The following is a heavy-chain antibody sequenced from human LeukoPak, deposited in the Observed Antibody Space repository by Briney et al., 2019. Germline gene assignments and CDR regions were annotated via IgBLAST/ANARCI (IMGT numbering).Heavy chain of an antibody. Sequence: PGGSLRLSCAASGFTCSDYYMSWLRRAPGKGLEWVSYISSSGSTIYYADSVKGRFTISRDNAKNSLYLQMNSLRAEDTAVYYCARDGGDVLRYFDWLYGYFDYWGQGTLVTVSS. CDR3: ARDGGDVLRYFDWLYGYFDY. J-gene: IGHJ4*02. CDR1: GFTCSDYY. D-gene: IGHD3-9*01. CDR2: ISSSGSTI. V-gene: IGHV3-11*04.